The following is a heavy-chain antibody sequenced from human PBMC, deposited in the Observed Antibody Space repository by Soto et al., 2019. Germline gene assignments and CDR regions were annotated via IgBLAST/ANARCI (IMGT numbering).Heavy chain of an antibody. D-gene: IGHD5-12*01. J-gene: IGHJ5*02. Sequence: QVQLVQSGAEVKKPGASVKVSCKASGYTFTSYDINWVRQATGQGLEWMGWMIPNSGSTGYAQKFQGRLTMTRNTSISTADMVVSSLRSEHTAVYYCARGNGRRYDRSDHWRQGTLVTFSA. CDR3: ARGNGRRYDRSDH. V-gene: IGHV1-8*01. CDR2: MIPNSGST. CDR1: GYTFTSYD.